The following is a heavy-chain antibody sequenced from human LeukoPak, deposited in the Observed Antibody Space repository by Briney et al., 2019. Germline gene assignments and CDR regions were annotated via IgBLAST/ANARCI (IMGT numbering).Heavy chain of an antibody. V-gene: IGHV1-69*05. CDR2: IIPIFGTA. J-gene: IGHJ6*03. D-gene: IGHD3-22*01. CDR1: GGTFSSYT. CDR3: ARDDSTYYDSSGYRYYYYMDV. Sequence: ASVKVSCKASGGTFSSYTFSWVRQAPGQGLEWRGGIIPIFGTANYAQKFQGRVTITTDESTSTAYMELSSLRSEDTAVYYCARDDSTYYDSSGYRYYYYMDVWGKGTTVTVSS.